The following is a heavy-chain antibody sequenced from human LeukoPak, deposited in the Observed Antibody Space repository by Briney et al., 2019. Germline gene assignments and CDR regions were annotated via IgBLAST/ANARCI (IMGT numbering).Heavy chain of an antibody. D-gene: IGHD6-19*01. CDR3: ARQLSGWYDADPY. Sequence: GGSLRLSCAASGFTFSRYWMSWVRQAPGKGLEWVANIKEDGSRNHYVDSVKGRFTISRDNAKNSLYLQMNSLGAEDTAVYYCARQLSGWYDADPYWGQGTLVTVSS. V-gene: IGHV3-7*05. CDR2: IKEDGSRN. J-gene: IGHJ4*02. CDR1: GFTFSRYW.